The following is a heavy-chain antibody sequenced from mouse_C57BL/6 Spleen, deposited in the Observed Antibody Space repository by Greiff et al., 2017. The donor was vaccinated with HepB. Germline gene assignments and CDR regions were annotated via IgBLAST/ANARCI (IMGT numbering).Heavy chain of an antibody. CDR1: GYTFTGYW. V-gene: IGHV1-9*01. J-gene: IGHJ1*03. D-gene: IGHD1-1*01. CDR2: ILPGSGST. Sequence: VQRVESGAELMKPGASVKLSCKATGYTFTGYWIEWVKQRPGHGLEWIGEILPGSGSTNYNEKFKGKATFTADTSSNTAYMQLSSLTTEDSAIYYCARGDYYGSNPYWYFDVWGTGTTVTVSS. CDR3: ARGDYYGSNPYWYFDV.